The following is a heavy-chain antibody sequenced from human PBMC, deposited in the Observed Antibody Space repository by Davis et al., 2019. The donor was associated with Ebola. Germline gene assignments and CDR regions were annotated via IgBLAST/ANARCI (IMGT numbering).Heavy chain of an antibody. J-gene: IGHJ5*02. D-gene: IGHD4-17*01. CDR2: ISYDGNRK. V-gene: IGHV3-30*03. Sequence: PGGSLRLSCVASGFAFSSYGMHWVRQAPGRGPEGVAAISYDGNRKFYGDSVRGRFTISRDDAENSLYLQMNSLTAEDTALYFCARGQHGDYGWFDPWGQGILVTVSS. CDR1: GFAFSSYG. CDR3: ARGQHGDYGWFDP.